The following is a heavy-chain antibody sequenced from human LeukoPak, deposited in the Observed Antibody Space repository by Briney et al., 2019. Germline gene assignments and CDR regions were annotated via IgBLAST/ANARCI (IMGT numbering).Heavy chain of an antibody. J-gene: IGHJ3*02. CDR1: AYSISSGYY. V-gene: IGHV4-38-2*02. D-gene: IGHD2-15*01. CDR3: ARDTGGFDI. CDR2: IHHTGYT. Sequence: SETLSLTCSVSAYSISSGYYWGWIRQPPGKGLEWIGSIHHTGYTFYNPSVKSRITISVETSKNQFSLKLSSVTAADTAMYYCARDTGGFDIWGQGAMVAVSS.